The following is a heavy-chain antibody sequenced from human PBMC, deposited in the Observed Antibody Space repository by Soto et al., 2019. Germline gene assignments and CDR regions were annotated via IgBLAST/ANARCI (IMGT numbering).Heavy chain of an antibody. CDR3: AKTRGGSERFNDY. D-gene: IGHD2-15*01. V-gene: IGHV3-23*01. CDR1: RFTFSRYA. CDR2: ISGSGDST. J-gene: IGHJ4*02. Sequence: EVQLLESGGGLVQPGGSLRLSCAASRFTFSRYAMNWVRQAPGKGLEWVSGISGSGDSTYYADSVKGRFTISRDNSKNTLYVQMNSLRAEDTAVYYCAKTRGGSERFNDYWGQGTLVTVSS.